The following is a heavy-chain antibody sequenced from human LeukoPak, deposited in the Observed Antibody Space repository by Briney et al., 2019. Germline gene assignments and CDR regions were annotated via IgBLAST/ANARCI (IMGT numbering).Heavy chain of an antibody. Sequence: ASVMVSCKASGYIFTGYYMHWVRQAPGQGLEWMGWINPNSGGTKYAQQFQGRVTMTRDTSISTTYMELSRLTSDDTAVYYCARGEGDSSSWPLNYWGQGTLVPVSS. CDR2: INPNSGGT. CDR1: GYIFTGYY. J-gene: IGHJ4*02. D-gene: IGHD6-13*01. V-gene: IGHV1-2*02. CDR3: ARGEGDSSSWPLNY.